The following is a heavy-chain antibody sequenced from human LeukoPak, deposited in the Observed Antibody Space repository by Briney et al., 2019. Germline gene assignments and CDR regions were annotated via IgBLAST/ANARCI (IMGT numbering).Heavy chain of an antibody. Sequence: GGSLRLPCAASGFTFSDAWVSWVRQAPGMGLEWVGRIKSKTDGGTTDYAAPVKGRFSISRDDSSGTLYLLMNSLKIEDTAVYYCSTSLRGSDCCLDYWGQGTLVAVSS. CDR1: GFTFSDAW. V-gene: IGHV3-15*01. D-gene: IGHD2-21*02. CDR3: STSLRGSDCCLDY. J-gene: IGHJ4*02. CDR2: IKSKTDGGTT.